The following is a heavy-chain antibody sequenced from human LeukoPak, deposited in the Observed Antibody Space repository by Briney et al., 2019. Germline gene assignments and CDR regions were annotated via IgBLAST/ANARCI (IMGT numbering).Heavy chain of an antibody. CDR2: IYYSGNI. CDR3: ARTVSGAFDL. J-gene: IGHJ3*01. D-gene: IGHD4-17*01. Sequence: SGTLSLTCTVSGGSISSSNWWSWVRQPPGKGLEWIGEIYYSGNINYNPSLKSRVAISVDKSKNQFSLNLNSVTAADTAVYYCARTVSGAFDLWGQGRLVTVSS. CDR1: GGSISSSNW. V-gene: IGHV4-4*02.